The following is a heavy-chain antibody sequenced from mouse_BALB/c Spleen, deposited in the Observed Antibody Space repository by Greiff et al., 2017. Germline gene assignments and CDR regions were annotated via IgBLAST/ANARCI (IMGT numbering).Heavy chain of an antibody. CDR2: ISYDGSN. CDR1: GYSITSGYY. Sequence: VQLQQSGPGLVKPSQSLSLTCSVTGYSITSGYYWNWIRQFPGNKLEWMGYISYDGSNNYNPSLKNRISITRDTSKNQFFLKLNSVTTEDTATYYCARRDDYLYAMDYWGQGTSVTVSS. J-gene: IGHJ4*01. D-gene: IGHD2-4*01. CDR3: ARRDDYLYAMDY. V-gene: IGHV3-6*02.